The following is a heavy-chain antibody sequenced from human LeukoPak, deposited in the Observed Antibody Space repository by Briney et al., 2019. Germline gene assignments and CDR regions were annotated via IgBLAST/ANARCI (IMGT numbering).Heavy chain of an antibody. J-gene: IGHJ6*03. CDR1: GFTFSSYW. V-gene: IGHV3-74*01. Sequence: GGSLRLSCAASGFTFSSYWMHWVRQAPGKGLVWVSRINSDGSSTSYADSVKGRFTISRDNAKNSLYLQMNSLRAEDTAVYYCAREPSSGWYDYYYMDVWGKGTTVTVSS. D-gene: IGHD6-19*01. CDR2: INSDGSST. CDR3: AREPSSGWYDYYYMDV.